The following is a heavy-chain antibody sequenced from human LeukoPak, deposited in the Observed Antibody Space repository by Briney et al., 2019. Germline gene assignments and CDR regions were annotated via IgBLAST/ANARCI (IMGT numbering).Heavy chain of an antibody. CDR1: GYTFTGYY. Sequence: ASVKVSCKASGYTFTGYYMHWVRQAPGQGLEWMGWINPNSGGTNYAQKFQGRVTMTRDTSISTAYMVLSRLRSDDTAVYYCATRYDFWSGYPDYWGQGTLVTVSS. V-gene: IGHV1-2*02. D-gene: IGHD3-3*01. CDR3: ATRYDFWSGYPDY. CDR2: INPNSGGT. J-gene: IGHJ4*02.